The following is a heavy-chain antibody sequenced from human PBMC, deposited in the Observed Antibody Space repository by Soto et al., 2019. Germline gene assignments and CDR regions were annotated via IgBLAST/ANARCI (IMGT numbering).Heavy chain of an antibody. CDR1: GFTFSSYS. V-gene: IGHV3-21*01. CDR3: AREVLGATTLYWFDY. D-gene: IGHD5-12*01. J-gene: IGHJ4*02. CDR2: ISSSSSYI. Sequence: GGSLRLSCAAAGFTFSSYSMNWVRQAPGKGLEWVSSISSSSSYIYYADSVKGRFTISRDNAKNSLYLQMNSLRAEDTAVYYCAREVLGATTLYWFDYWGQGTLVTVSS.